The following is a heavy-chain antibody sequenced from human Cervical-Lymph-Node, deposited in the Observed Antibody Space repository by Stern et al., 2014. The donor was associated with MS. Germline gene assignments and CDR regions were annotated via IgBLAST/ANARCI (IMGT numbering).Heavy chain of an antibody. V-gene: IGHV4-34*01. CDR1: GGSFSGYY. D-gene: IGHD5-24*01. J-gene: IGHJ4*02. CDR3: ARGQERRDGYNPLDY. Sequence: QVQLQQWGAGLLKPSETLSLTCAVYGGSFSGYYWSWIRQPPGKGLERIGEINHSGSTNYNPSLKSRVTISVDTSKNQFSLKLSSVTAADTAVYYCARGQERRDGYNPLDYWGQGTLVTVSS. CDR2: INHSGST.